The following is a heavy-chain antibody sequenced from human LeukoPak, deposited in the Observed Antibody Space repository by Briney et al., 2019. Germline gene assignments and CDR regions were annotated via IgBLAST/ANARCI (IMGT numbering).Heavy chain of an antibody. CDR3: ARSYYDFWSGSDAFDI. Sequence: ASVKVSCKASGGTFSSYAISWVRQATGQGLEWMGWMIPNSGNTGYAQKFQGRVTITRNTSISTAYMELSSLRSEDTAVYYCARSYYDFWSGSDAFDIWGQGTMVTVSS. CDR2: MIPNSGNT. D-gene: IGHD3-3*01. V-gene: IGHV1-8*03. J-gene: IGHJ3*02. CDR1: GGTFSSYA.